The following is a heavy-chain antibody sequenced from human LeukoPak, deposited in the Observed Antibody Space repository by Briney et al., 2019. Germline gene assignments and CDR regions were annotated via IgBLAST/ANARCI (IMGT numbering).Heavy chain of an antibody. CDR2: IYSGGST. D-gene: IGHD3-22*01. CDR3: ARDRTHYYDSSGYFDY. CDR1: GFTVSTNY. V-gene: IGHV3-53*01. Sequence: PGGSLRLSCAASGFTVSTNYMSWVRQAPGKGLEWVSFIYSGGSTYYADSVKGRFTISRDNAKNSLYLQMNSPRAEDTAVYYCARDRTHYYDSSGYFDYWGQGTLVTVSS. J-gene: IGHJ4*02.